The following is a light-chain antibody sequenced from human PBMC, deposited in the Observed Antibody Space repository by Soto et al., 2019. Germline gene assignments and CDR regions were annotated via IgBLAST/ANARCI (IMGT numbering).Light chain of an antibody. CDR1: HDISIY. CDR2: AAS. J-gene: IGKJ3*01. CDR3: HKSDSAPFT. Sequence: DIQMTQSPSSLSASVGDRVTITCRASHDISIYLAWFQQKPGKVPKLLIYAASTLQSGVPSRFSGSGSGTDFTLTISRLQPEDVATYYCHKSDSAPFTFGPGTKVDIK. V-gene: IGKV1-27*01.